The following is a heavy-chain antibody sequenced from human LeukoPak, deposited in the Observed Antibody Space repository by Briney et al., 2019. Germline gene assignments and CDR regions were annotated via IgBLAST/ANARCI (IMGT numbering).Heavy chain of an antibody. Sequence: SETLSLTCAVYGGSFSGYYWSWIRQSSGKRLEWIGEINHSGSTNYSPSRKSRVTISQDTSKNQFSLKLSSVTAADTAVYSCARGEGSGSYMSYFDYWGQGALVAVSS. CDR1: GGSFSGYY. J-gene: IGHJ4*02. CDR2: INHSGST. D-gene: IGHD3-10*01. V-gene: IGHV4-34*01. CDR3: ARGEGSGSYMSYFDY.